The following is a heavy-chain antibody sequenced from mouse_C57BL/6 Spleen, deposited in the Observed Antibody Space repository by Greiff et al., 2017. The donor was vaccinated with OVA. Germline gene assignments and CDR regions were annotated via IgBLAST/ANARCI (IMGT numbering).Heavy chain of an antibody. D-gene: IGHD3-1*01. Sequence: EVKVVESGGGLVQPKGSLKLSCAASGFSFNTYAMNWVRQAPGKGLEWVARIRSKSNNYATYYADSVKDRFTISRDDSESMLYLQMNNMKTEDTAMYYCVRHRGTGYFDVWGTGTTVTVSS. J-gene: IGHJ1*03. V-gene: IGHV10-1*01. CDR1: GFSFNTYA. CDR3: VRHRGTGYFDV. CDR2: IRSKSNNYAT.